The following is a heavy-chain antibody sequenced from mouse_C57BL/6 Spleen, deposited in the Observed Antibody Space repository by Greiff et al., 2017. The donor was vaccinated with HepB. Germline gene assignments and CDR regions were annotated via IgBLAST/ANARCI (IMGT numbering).Heavy chain of an antibody. CDR2: INPNNGGT. J-gene: IGHJ3*01. D-gene: IGHD2-1*01. CDR1: GYTFTDYN. CDR3: ARTGGKSYYGNYAFFAY. V-gene: IGHV1-18*01. Sequence: EVQLQQSGPELVKPGASVKIPCKASGYTFTDYNMDWVKQSHGKSLEWIGDINPNNGGTIYNQKFKGKATLTVDKSSSTAYMELRSLTSEDTAVYYCARTGGKSYYGNYAFFAYWGQGTRVTVSA.